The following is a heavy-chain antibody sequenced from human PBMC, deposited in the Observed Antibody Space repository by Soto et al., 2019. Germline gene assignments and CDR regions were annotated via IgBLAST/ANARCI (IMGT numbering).Heavy chain of an antibody. V-gene: IGHV1-69*06. CDR3: ARDLSEKGNYYDSSGYYN. Sequence: QVQLVQSGAEVKKPGSSVKVSCKASGGTFSSYAISWVRQAPGQGLEWMGGSIPIFGTANYAQKFQGRGTITADKSTSTAYMELSRLRSEDTAVYYCARDLSEKGNYYDSSGYYNWCQGTLVTVSS. CDR2: SIPIFGTA. D-gene: IGHD3-22*01. CDR1: GGTFSSYA. J-gene: IGHJ4*02.